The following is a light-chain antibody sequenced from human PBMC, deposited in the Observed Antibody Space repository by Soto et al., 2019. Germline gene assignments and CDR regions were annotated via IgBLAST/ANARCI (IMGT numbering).Light chain of an antibody. CDR1: SSKIGSNY. J-gene: IGLJ2*01. V-gene: IGLV1-47*01. Sequence: QPVLTQPPSASGTPGQRVNISCSGSSSKIGSNYVYWYRQFPGTAPKLLIQRNNQRPSGVPARFSGSKSGTSASLAISGLRSEDEADYYCGGWDDSLSGPVFGGGTNLTVL. CDR2: RNN. CDR3: GGWDDSLSGPV.